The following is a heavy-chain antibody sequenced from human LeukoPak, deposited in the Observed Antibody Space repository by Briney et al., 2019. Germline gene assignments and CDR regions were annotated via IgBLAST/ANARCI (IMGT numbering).Heavy chain of an antibody. V-gene: IGHV5-51*01. CDR2: IYPGESDT. CDR3: ARRIAGAGSDY. Sequence: PGESLKISCKGSGYSFTSYWIGWVRQMPGKGLEWMGIIYPGESDTRYSPSFEGQVTISADMSIRTAYLQWSSLKASDTAMYYCARRIAGAGSDYWGQGTLVTVSS. CDR1: GYSFTSYW. J-gene: IGHJ4*02. D-gene: IGHD6-13*01.